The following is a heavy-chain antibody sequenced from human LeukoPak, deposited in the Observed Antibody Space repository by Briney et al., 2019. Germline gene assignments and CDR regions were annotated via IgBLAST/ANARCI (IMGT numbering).Heavy chain of an antibody. Sequence: ASVKVSCKASGGTFSSYAISWVRQAPGQGLEWMGWISAYNGNTNYAQKLQGRVTMTTDTSTSTAYMELRSLRSDDTAVYYCAREREMATIYDYWGQGTLVTVSS. J-gene: IGHJ4*02. D-gene: IGHD5-24*01. CDR3: AREREMATIYDY. CDR2: ISAYNGNT. V-gene: IGHV1-18*01. CDR1: GGTFSSYA.